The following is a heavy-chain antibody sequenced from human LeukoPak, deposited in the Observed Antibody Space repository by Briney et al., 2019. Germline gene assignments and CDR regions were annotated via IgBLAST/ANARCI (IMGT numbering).Heavy chain of an antibody. CDR1: GYTFTGYY. J-gene: IGHJ5*02. D-gene: IGHD6-13*01. CDR2: INPSGGST. V-gene: IGHV1-46*01. Sequence: GASVKVSCKASGYTFTGYYMHWVRQAPGQGLEWMGIINPSGGSTSYAQKFQGRVTMTRDMSTSTVYMELSSLRSEDTAVYYCARDRWQQLVQGWFDPWGQGTLVTVSS. CDR3: ARDRWQQLVQGWFDP.